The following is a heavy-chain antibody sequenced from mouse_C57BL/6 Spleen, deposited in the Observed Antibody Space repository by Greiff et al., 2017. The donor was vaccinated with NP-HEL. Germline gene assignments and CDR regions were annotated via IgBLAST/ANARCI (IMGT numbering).Heavy chain of an antibody. V-gene: IGHV1-15*01. CDR2: IDPETGGT. J-gene: IGHJ1*03. CDR1: GYTFTDYE. CDR3: TEGGFRWYFDV. Sequence: VQLQQSGAELVRPGASVTLSCKASGYTFTDYEMHWVKQTPVHGLEWIGAIDPETGGTAYNQKFKGKAILTADKSSSTAYMELRSLTSEDSAVYYCTEGGFRWYFDVWGTGTTVTVSS.